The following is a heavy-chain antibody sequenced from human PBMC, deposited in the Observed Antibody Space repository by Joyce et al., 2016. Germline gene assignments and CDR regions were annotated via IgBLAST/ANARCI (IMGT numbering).Heavy chain of an antibody. CDR3: ARDLVTMGYYGMDV. CDR1: GFNVSRNY. D-gene: IGHD4-23*01. V-gene: IGHV3-66*02. CDR2: IYSGGNT. J-gene: IGHJ6*02. Sequence: EVQLVESGGGLVQPGGSLRLSCAASGFNVSRNYMSWVRQAPGQGLEWVSVIYSGGNTYSADSVKGRFNISRDNSKNTVYLQMNSLRAEETAVYYCARDLVTMGYYGMDVWGQGTTVTVSS.